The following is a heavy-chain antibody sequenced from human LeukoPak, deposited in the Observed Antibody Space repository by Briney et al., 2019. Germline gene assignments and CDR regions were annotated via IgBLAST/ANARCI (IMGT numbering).Heavy chain of an antibody. Sequence: GGSLRLSXAASGFTFRSYSMNWVRQAPGKGLEWVSYISSSSSTIYYADSVKGRFTISRDNAKNSLYLQMNSLRAEDTAVYYCARDPILYYDFWSGSQRFAFDIRGQGTMVTVSS. CDR3: ARDPILYYDFWSGSQRFAFDI. D-gene: IGHD3-3*01. V-gene: IGHV3-48*01. CDR1: GFTFRSYS. CDR2: ISSSSSTI. J-gene: IGHJ3*02.